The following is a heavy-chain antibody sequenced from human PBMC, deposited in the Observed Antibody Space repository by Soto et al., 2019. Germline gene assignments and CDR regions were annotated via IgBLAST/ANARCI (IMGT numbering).Heavy chain of an antibody. CDR1: GGSISSSSYY. J-gene: IGHJ4*02. CDR3: ARRADIVATGAGDY. D-gene: IGHD5-12*01. V-gene: IGHV4-39*01. CDR2: IYYSGST. Sequence: QLQLQESGPGLVKPSETLSLTCTVSGGSISSSSYYWGWIRQPPGKGLEWIGSIYYSGSTYYNPSLKSRVTISVDTSKNQFSLKLSSVTAADTAVYYCARRADIVATGAGDYWGQGTLVTVSS.